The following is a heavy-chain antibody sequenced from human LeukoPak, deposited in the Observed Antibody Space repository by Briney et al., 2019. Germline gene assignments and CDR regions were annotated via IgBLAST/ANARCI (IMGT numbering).Heavy chain of an antibody. J-gene: IGHJ6*03. Sequence: GGSLRLSCAASGLTFSSYNMNWVRQAPGQGLEWVSSITSSSTYIYYADSVKGRFTISRDNAKSSLYLQMNSLRAEDTAVYYCARDPYSGSYGDSYYYYMDVWGKGTTVTISS. CDR1: GLTFSSYN. V-gene: IGHV3-21*01. CDR2: ITSSSTYI. CDR3: ARDPYSGSYGDSYYYYMDV. D-gene: IGHD1-26*01.